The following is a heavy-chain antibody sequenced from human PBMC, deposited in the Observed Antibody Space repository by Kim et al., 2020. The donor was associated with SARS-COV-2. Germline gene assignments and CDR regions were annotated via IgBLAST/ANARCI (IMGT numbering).Heavy chain of an antibody. V-gene: IGHV3-30*18. Sequence: GGSLRLSCAASGFTFSSYGMHWVRQAPGKGLEWVAVISYDGSNKYYADSVKGRFTISRDNSKNTLYLQMNSLRAEDTAVYYCAKDGSRDYGGISFDYWGQGTLVTVSS. D-gene: IGHD4-17*01. CDR2: ISYDGSNK. CDR3: AKDGSRDYGGISFDY. J-gene: IGHJ4*02. CDR1: GFTFSSYG.